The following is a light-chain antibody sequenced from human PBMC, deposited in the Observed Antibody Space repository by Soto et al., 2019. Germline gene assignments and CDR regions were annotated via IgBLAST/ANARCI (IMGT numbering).Light chain of an antibody. J-gene: IGKJ1*01. CDR3: QQYNSYRRT. Sequence: DIQMTQSPSTLSASVGNRVTITYRASQSISSWLAWYQQKPGKAPKLLIYDASSLESGVPSRFSGSGSGTEFTLTISSLQPDDFATYYCQQYNSYRRTFGQGTKVEIK. CDR1: QSISSW. CDR2: DAS. V-gene: IGKV1-5*01.